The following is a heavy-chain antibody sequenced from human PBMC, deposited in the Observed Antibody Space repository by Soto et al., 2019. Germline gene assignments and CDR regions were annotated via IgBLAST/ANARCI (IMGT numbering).Heavy chain of an antibody. CDR2: IIPIFGTA. CDR3: AHYYDSIWFDP. D-gene: IGHD3-22*01. CDR1: GGTFSSYA. J-gene: IGHJ5*02. V-gene: IGHV1-69*06. Sequence: GASVKVSCKASGGTFSSYAISWVRQAPGQGLEWMGGIIPIFGTANYAQKFQGRVTITADKSTSTAYMELSSLRSEDTAVYYCAHYYDSIWFDPWGQGTLVTVSS.